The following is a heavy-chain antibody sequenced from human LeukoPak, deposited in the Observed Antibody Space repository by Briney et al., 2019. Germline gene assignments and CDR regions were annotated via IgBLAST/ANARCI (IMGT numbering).Heavy chain of an antibody. J-gene: IGHJ6*02. CDR1: GFTFSSYW. V-gene: IGHV3-7*01. CDR2: IKEDGSEK. CDR3: ARGHYGMDV. Sequence: PGGSLRLSCAASGFTFSSYWMSWVRQAPGKGLEWVANIKEDGSEKYYVDCVKGRFTISRDNAENSVFLQMNSLRADDTAVYYCARGHYGMDVWGQGTTVTVSS.